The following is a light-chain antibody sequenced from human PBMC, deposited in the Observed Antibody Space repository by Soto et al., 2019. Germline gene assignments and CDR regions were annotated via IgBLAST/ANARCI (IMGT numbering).Light chain of an antibody. V-gene: IGLV2-14*03. J-gene: IGLJ1*01. CDR1: SSDIGGYNY. Sequence: QSVLTQPASVSVSPGQSITISCTGSSSDIGGYNYVSWYQQHPVKAPKLMINDVSNRPSGVSYRFSGSKSGNTASLTISGLQAEDEADYYCSSYTGDNTHVFGSGTKVTVL. CDR3: SSYTGDNTHV. CDR2: DVS.